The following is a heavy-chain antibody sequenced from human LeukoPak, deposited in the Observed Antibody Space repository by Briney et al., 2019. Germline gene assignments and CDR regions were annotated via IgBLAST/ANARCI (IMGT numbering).Heavy chain of an antibody. V-gene: IGHV1-46*01. CDR1: GYTFTRYY. CDR3: ARIGGVYHYFAY. CDR2: INPSGGST. D-gene: IGHD5/OR15-5a*01. J-gene: IGHJ4*02. Sequence: ASVKVSCKASGYTFTRYYIHWVRQAPGQGLEWMGIINPSGGSTNYAQKFQGRLTMTRDTSTSTVYMELSSLRSEDTAVYYCARIGGVYHYFAYWGQGSLVTVSS.